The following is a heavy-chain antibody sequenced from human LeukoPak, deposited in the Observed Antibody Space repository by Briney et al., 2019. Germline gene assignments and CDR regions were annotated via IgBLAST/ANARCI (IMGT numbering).Heavy chain of an antibody. CDR2: IYTSGST. CDR3: ARGLTSSSSPFNWFDP. D-gene: IGHD6-13*01. Sequence: SETLSLTCTVSGGSISSYYWSWIRQPAGKGLEWIGRIYTSGSTNYNPSLKSRVTMSVDTSKNQFSLKLSSVTAADTAVYYCARGLTSSSSPFNWFDPWGQGTLVTVSS. V-gene: IGHV4-4*07. CDR1: GGSISSYY. J-gene: IGHJ5*02.